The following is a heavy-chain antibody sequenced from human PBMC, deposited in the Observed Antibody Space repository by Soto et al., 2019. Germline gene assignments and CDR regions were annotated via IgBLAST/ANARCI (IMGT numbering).Heavy chain of an antibody. J-gene: IGHJ5*02. Sequence: GASVKVSCKASGYTFTSYAMHWVRQAPGQRLEWMGWINAGNGNTKYSQKFQGRVTITRDTSASTAYMELSSLRSEDTAVYYCARGGSPPYGLPGFDPWGQGTLVTVSS. V-gene: IGHV1-3*01. D-gene: IGHD3-10*01. CDR1: GYTFTSYA. CDR2: INAGNGNT. CDR3: ARGGSPPYGLPGFDP.